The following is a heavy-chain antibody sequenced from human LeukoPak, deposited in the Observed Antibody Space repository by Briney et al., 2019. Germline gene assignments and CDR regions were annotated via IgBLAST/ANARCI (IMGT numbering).Heavy chain of an antibody. CDR1: GGSMSHYY. CDR3: ARRGRAAGKYGGYEYWYFDY. D-gene: IGHD5-12*01. CDR2: ISYSGST. V-gene: IGHV4-59*08. Sequence: SETLSLSCTVSGGSMSHYYWSWVRQTPGKGLEYIGYISYSGSTDHNPPLKSRVTISLDTSKNRFSLQLSSVTAADTVVYYCARRGRAAGKYGGYEYWYFDYWGQGTLVTVSS. J-gene: IGHJ4*02.